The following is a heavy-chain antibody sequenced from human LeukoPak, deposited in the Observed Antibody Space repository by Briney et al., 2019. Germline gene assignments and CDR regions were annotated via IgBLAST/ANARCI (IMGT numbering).Heavy chain of an antibody. Sequence: GGSLRLSCAASGFTFDDYAIHWVRQAPGKGLEWVSLISGDGGSTYYTDSVKGRFTFSRDNSKNSLYLQMNSLRTEDTALYYCAKGFSVLASNHYYYYYGMDVWGQGTTVTVSS. D-gene: IGHD3-3*01. J-gene: IGHJ6*02. CDR2: ISGDGGST. CDR1: GFTFDDYA. CDR3: AKGFSVLASNHYYYYYGMDV. V-gene: IGHV3-43*02.